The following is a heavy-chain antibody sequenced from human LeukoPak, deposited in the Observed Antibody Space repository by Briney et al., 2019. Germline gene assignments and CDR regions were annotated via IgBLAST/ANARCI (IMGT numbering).Heavy chain of an antibody. CDR1: GGSFSGYY. J-gene: IGHJ4*02. D-gene: IGHD3-22*01. CDR3: ARGRTYYYDSSGNFDFDY. V-gene: IGHV4-34*01. Sequence: PSETLSLTCAVYGGSFSGYYWSWIRQPPGKGLEWIGEINHSGSTNYNPSLKSRVTISVDTSKNQFSLKLSSVTAADTAVYYCARGRTYYYDSSGNFDFDYWGQGTLVTVSS. CDR2: INHSGST.